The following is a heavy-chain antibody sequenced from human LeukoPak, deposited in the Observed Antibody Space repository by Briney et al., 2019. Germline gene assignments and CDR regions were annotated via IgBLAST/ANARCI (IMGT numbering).Heavy chain of an antibody. CDR3: ARVGDIVVVVAATPRHFQH. CDR1: GYTFTGYY. J-gene: IGHJ1*01. CDR2: INPNSGGT. Sequence: ASVKVSCEASGYTFTGYYMHWVRQAPGQGLEWMGWINPNSGGTNYAQKFQGRVTMTRDTSISTAYMELSRLRSDDTAVYYCARVGDIVVVVAATPRHFQHWGQGTLVTVSS. V-gene: IGHV1-2*02. D-gene: IGHD2-15*01.